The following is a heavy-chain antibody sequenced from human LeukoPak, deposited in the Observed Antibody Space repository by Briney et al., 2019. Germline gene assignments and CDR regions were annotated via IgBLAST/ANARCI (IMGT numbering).Heavy chain of an antibody. J-gene: IGHJ6*02. Sequence: ASVKVSCKASGGTFSNYAISWVRQAPGQGLEWMGRIIPILGIANYAQKFQGRVTITEDKSTSTAYMELSSLRSEDTAVYYCAREEGYSYGYYYGMDVWGQGTTVTVSS. CDR1: GGTFSNYA. D-gene: IGHD5-18*01. V-gene: IGHV1-69*04. CDR3: AREEGYSYGYYYGMDV. CDR2: IIPILGIA.